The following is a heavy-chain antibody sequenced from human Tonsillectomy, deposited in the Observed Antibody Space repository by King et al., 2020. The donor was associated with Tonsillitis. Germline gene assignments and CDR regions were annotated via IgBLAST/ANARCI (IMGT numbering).Heavy chain of an antibody. D-gene: IGHD5-18*01. V-gene: IGHV3-15*01. J-gene: IGHJ6*02. CDR3: TTVDTAMVYYYYGMDV. Sequence: VQLVESGGGLVKPGGPFRFPGAASGFPSSKAWWSWVGRAQGKGLEWVGRIKGKTVVGTQDYAAPVKGRFTISRDDSKNTLYLQMNSLKTEDTAVYYCTTVDTAMVYYYYGMDVWGQGTTVTVSS. CDR2: IKGKTVVGTQ. CDR1: GFPSSKAW.